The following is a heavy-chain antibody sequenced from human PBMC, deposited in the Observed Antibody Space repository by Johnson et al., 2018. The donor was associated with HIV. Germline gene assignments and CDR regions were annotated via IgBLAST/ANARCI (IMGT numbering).Heavy chain of an antibody. Sequence: VQLVESGGGLVQPGGSLRLSCAASGFTFSSYSVHWVRQAPGKGLEWVAVISYDGSNKYYADSVKGRFTIPRDNSKNTLYLQMNSLRAEDTAVYYCARDRSTSKSPRGAFDIWGQGTRVTVSS. CDR1: GFTFSSYS. CDR3: ARDRSTSKSPRGAFDI. V-gene: IGHV3-30-3*01. D-gene: IGHD1-26*01. J-gene: IGHJ3*02. CDR2: ISYDGSNK.